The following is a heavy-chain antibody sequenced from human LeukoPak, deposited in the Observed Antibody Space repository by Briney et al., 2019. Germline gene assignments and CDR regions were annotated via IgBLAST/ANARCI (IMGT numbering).Heavy chain of an antibody. V-gene: IGHV1-24*01. Sequence: GASVKVSCKVSGFTLSELSMHWVRQAPGKGLEWVGAFDPKDGEAVYAERFRGRVILSDDSPSYTAYMDLSSLGADDTAVYYCATGVFCATTTCPGYGNYYYFMDVWGEGTTVTV. J-gene: IGHJ6*03. D-gene: IGHD2-2*01. CDR2: FDPKDGEA. CDR1: GFTLSELS. CDR3: ATGVFCATTTCPGYGNYYYFMDV.